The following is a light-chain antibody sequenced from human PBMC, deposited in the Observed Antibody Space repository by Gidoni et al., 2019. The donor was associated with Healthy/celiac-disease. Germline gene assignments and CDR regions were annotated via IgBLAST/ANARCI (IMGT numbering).Light chain of an antibody. Sequence: QSALTHPRSVSGSPGQSVTISCTGTSSDVGGYNYVSWYQQHPGKAPKLMIYDVSKRPSGVPDRFSGSKSGNTASLTISGLQAEDEADYYCCSYAGSYIYVCGTGTKVTVL. CDR3: CSYAGSYIYV. CDR2: DVS. J-gene: IGLJ1*01. CDR1: SSDVGGYNY. V-gene: IGLV2-11*01.